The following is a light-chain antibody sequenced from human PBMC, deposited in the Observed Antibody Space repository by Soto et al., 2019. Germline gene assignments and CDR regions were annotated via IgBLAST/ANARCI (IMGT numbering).Light chain of an antibody. CDR3: QQYGSSPWT. V-gene: IGKV3D-20*01. CDR2: DAS. CDR1: QSVSNSY. Sequence: EIVLTQSPGTLSLSPGERATLSCGASQSVSNSYLAWYQQKPGLAPRLLISDASSTATGIPDRFRGSGSGTDFTLTITRLEPEDFAVYYCQQYGSSPWTFGQGTKLEIK. J-gene: IGKJ2*01.